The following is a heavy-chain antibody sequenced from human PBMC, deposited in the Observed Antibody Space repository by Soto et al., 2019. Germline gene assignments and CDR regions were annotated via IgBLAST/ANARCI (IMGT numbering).Heavy chain of an antibody. Sequence: QVQLQESGPGLVKPSETLSLTCTVSGGSITSYYWSWIRQAPGKGLDWIGYIYYTGSTNYNHSLKSRVIISLDTSKNQFSLKMSSVTAADTAVYYCARVGTNISGYFDLWGRGTLVTVSS. D-gene: IGHD5-12*01. J-gene: IGHJ2*01. CDR3: ARVGTNISGYFDL. V-gene: IGHV4-59*01. CDR1: GGSITSYY. CDR2: IYYTGST.